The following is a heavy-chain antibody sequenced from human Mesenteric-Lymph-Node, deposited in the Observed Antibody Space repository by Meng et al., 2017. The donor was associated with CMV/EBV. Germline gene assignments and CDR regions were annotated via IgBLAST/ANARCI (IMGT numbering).Heavy chain of an antibody. D-gene: IGHD1-26*01. V-gene: IGHV5-51*01. Sequence: GESLKISCKASGYRFSSYWIAWVRQMPGKGLECMGVIFPADSDTRYSPSFEGQVTITVDKSISTTYLQWSSLKASDTAMYYCARLRGSSPFDYWGQGNLVTVSS. CDR2: IFPADSDT. CDR3: ARLRGSSPFDY. CDR1: GYRFSSYW. J-gene: IGHJ4*02.